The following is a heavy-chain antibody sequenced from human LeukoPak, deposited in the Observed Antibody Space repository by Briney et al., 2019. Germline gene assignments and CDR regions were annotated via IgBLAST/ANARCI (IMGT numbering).Heavy chain of an antibody. Sequence: ASVKVSCKASGYTFTGYYMHWVRQAPGQGLEWMGWINPNSGGTNYAQKFQGRVTMTRDTSISTAYMELSRLRSDDTAVYYCARDIVVVLAATLGSNWFDPWGQGTLVTVSS. CDR3: ARDIVVVLAATLGSNWFDP. V-gene: IGHV1-2*02. J-gene: IGHJ5*02. D-gene: IGHD2-15*01. CDR1: GYTFTGYY. CDR2: INPNSGGT.